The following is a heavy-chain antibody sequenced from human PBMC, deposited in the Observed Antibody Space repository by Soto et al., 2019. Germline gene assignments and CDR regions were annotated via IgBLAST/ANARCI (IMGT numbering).Heavy chain of an antibody. CDR2: ISASGGNT. CDR1: GFTFNNYA. J-gene: IGHJ4*02. Sequence: EVQLLESGGGLVQPGGSLRLSCAASGFTFNNYAMSWVRQAPGKGLEWVSAISASGGNTYYADSVKGRFTISGDNSKNTLYLQMKSLRAEDTAVYYCAKGFGDYVTYFDYWGQGTLVTVSS. D-gene: IGHD4-17*01. V-gene: IGHV3-23*01. CDR3: AKGFGDYVTYFDY.